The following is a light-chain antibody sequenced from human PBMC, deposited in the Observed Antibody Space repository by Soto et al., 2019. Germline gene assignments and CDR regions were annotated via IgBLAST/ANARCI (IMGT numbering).Light chain of an antibody. Sequence: DIQMTQSPSTLSASVGDRVTITCRASQSISSWLAWYQQKPGKAPKLLIYKASSLESGVPSRFSGSGSGTEFTLTISSLQPDDFGVYYCQQYDMSPQTFGLGSKVEIK. V-gene: IGKV1-5*03. CDR3: QQYDMSPQT. CDR1: QSISSW. CDR2: KAS. J-gene: IGKJ1*01.